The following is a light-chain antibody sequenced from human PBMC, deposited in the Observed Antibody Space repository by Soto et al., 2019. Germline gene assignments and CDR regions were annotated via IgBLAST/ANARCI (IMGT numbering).Light chain of an antibody. CDR2: VAS. J-gene: IGKJ1*01. CDR3: QQTYSDPPWT. CDR1: QDIRTS. Sequence: DIQMTQSPSFLSASVGDRVTITCRASQDIRTSLNWYQQKPGKAPKFLIYVASSLQTGVPPRFSGSGSGTDFTLTISGLQAEDYANYFCQQTYSDPPWTLRHGTKVDIK. V-gene: IGKV1-39*01.